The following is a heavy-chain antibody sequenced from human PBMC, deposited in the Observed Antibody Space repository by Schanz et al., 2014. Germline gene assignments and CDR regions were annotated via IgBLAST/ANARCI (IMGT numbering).Heavy chain of an antibody. CDR3: AREEGWGIAAAGPKHYYYGMDV. Sequence: EVQLLESGGGLVQPGGSLRLSCAASGFTFSSYAMSWVRQAPGKGLEWVSVIYSGIGAYYADSVKDRFTVSRDSGQNSLYLQMNSLRAGDTAVYYCAREEGWGIAAAGPKHYYYGMDVWGQGTTVTVSS. D-gene: IGHD6-13*01. V-gene: IGHV3-66*01. CDR1: GFTFSSYA. J-gene: IGHJ6*02. CDR2: IYSGIGA.